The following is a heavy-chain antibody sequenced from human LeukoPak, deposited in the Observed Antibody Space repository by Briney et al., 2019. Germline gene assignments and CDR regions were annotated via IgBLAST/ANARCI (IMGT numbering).Heavy chain of an antibody. CDR2: ISSSSSYI. D-gene: IGHD3-3*01. Sequence: GGSLRLSCAASGFTFSSYSMNWVRQVPGKGLEWVSSISSSSSYIYYADSVKGRFTISRDNAKNSLYLQMNSLRAEDTAVYYCASFLEWFVDYYGMDVWGQGTTVTVSS. V-gene: IGHV3-21*01. CDR3: ASFLEWFVDYYGMDV. J-gene: IGHJ6*02. CDR1: GFTFSSYS.